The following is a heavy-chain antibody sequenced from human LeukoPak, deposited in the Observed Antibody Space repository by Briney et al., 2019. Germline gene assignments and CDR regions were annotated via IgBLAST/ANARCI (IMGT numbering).Heavy chain of an antibody. V-gene: IGHV3-30*18. CDR2: ISYDGSNK. CDR1: GFTFSSYG. D-gene: IGHD2-2*01. Sequence: GGSLRLSCAASGFTFSSYGMHWVRQAPGKGLECVAVISYDGSNKYYADSVKGRFTISRDNSKNTLYLQMNSLRAEDTAVYYCAKTEGYIVVVPAALIGDGMDVWGQGTTVTVSS. J-gene: IGHJ6*02. CDR3: AKTEGYIVVVPAALIGDGMDV.